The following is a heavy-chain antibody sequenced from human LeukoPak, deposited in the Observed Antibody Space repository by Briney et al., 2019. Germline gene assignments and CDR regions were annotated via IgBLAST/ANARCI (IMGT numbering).Heavy chain of an antibody. Sequence: ASVKVSCKASGETFSGYYIHGVRQAPGQGREWMGLINPNSGGTNYAQKFQGRDTMTRDTTIRRGDMELSRLRSDDTAVYYCARDLGFDIYYASGSYPSWFDPWGQGTLVTVSS. CDR1: GETFSGYY. V-gene: IGHV1-2*06. CDR3: ARDLGFDIYYASGSYPSWFDP. D-gene: IGHD3-10*01. CDR2: INPNSGGT. J-gene: IGHJ5*02.